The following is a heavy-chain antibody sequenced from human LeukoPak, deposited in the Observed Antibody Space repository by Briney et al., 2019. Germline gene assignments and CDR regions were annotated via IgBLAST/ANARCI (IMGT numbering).Heavy chain of an antibody. CDR2: IYHSGST. CDR1: GGSISSRNW. V-gene: IGHV4-4*02. J-gene: IGHJ4*02. D-gene: IGHD4-17*01. CDR3: ARASHDYGDYSHFDY. Sequence: PSETPSLTCAVSGGSISSRNWWSWVRQPPGKGLEWIGEIYHSGSTNYNPSLKTRVTISGDKSKNQFSLKLSSVTAADTAVYYCARASHDYGDYSHFDYWGQGTLVTVSS.